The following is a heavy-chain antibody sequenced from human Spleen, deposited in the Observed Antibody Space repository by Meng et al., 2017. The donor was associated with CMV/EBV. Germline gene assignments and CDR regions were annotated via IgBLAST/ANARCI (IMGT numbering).Heavy chain of an antibody. CDR2: INSDGSST. Sequence: GESLKISCAASGFTFSSNWMHWVRQAPGKGLVWVSRINSDGSSTRYADSVKGRFTISRDNAKNTVYLQMNSLRAEDTAVYYCAKILAREYCSSTSCYLDAFDIWGQGTMVT. CDR1: GFTFSSNW. J-gene: IGHJ3*02. V-gene: IGHV3-74*01. D-gene: IGHD2-2*01. CDR3: AKILAREYCSSTSCYLDAFDI.